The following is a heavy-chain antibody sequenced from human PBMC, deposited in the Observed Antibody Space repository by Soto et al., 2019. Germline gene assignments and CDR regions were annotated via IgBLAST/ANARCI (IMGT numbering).Heavy chain of an antibody. CDR1: GFTFSSYA. CDR2: ISYDGSNK. CDR3: ARTDGY. J-gene: IGHJ4*02. Sequence: QVQLVESGGGVVQPGRSLRLSCAASGFTFSSYAMHWVRQAPGKGLEWVAVISYDGSNKYYADSVQGRFTISRDNSKNTLYLQMNSLRAEDTAVYYCARTDGYWGQGTLVTVSS. V-gene: IGHV3-30-3*01.